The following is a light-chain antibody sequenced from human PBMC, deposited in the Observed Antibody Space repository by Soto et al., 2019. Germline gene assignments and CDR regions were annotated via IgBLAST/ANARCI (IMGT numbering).Light chain of an antibody. CDR1: SSDVGSYNY. J-gene: IGLJ3*02. CDR3: SSYTSSSTLLV. V-gene: IGLV2-14*01. CDR2: EVS. Sequence: QSALTQPASVSGSPGQSITISCTGTSSDVGSYNYVSWYQQHPGKAPKLIIYEVSNRPSGVSNRFSGSKSGNTASLTISGLQAEDEGDYYCSSYTSSSTLLVFGGGTKLPS.